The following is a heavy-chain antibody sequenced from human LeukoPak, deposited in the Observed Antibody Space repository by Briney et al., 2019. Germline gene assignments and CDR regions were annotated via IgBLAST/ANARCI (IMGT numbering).Heavy chain of an antibody. D-gene: IGHD2-2*01. J-gene: IGHJ3*02. V-gene: IGHV1-69*04. CDR3: AREKGYCSSTSCFDAFDI. Sequence: SVKVSCKASGGTFSSYTISWVRQAPGQGLEWMGRIISILGIANYAQKFQGRVTITADKSTSTAYMELSSLRSEDTAVYYCAREKGYCSSTSCFDAFDIWGQGTMVTVSS. CDR2: IISILGIA. CDR1: GGTFSSYT.